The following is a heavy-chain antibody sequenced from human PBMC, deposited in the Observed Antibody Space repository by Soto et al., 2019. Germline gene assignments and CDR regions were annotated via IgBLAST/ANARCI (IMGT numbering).Heavy chain of an antibody. V-gene: IGHV3-15*07. J-gene: IGHJ6*02. Sequence: EVQLAESGGDLVKPGESLRLSCTASGFSFSYAWMNWVRQAPGKGLEWVGRILSKTDGARTDYAAPVKDRFTIVRDDSTHTLYLQMNSLKTEDTAVYFCTAGPQCDTGGIDFWGQGTTVTVSS. CDR2: ILSKTDGART. CDR1: GFSFSYAW. CDR3: TAGPQCDTGGIDF. D-gene: IGHD2-21*02.